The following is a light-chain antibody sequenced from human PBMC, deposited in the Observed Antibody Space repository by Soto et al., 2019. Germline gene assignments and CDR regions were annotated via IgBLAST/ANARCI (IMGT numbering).Light chain of an antibody. CDR2: GAS. Sequence: DIVFTQSPGTLYLSPGERATLSCRASQSVSSGYLAWYQQRPGQAPRLLIYGASARALGIPARFSGSGSGTEFSFTVTSLQSEDFAVYYCQQYDQWPITFGQGTRLEIK. CDR3: QQYDQWPIT. V-gene: IGKV3-15*01. CDR1: QSVSSGY. J-gene: IGKJ5*01.